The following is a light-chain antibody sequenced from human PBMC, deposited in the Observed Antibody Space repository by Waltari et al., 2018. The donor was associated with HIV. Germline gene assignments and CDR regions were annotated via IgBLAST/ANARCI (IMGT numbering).Light chain of an antibody. V-gene: IGKV1-33*01. CDR2: DAS. CDR3: QKYNSAPLT. Sequence: DIQLTQSPSSLSASVGDIVTITCQASQDVSNYLNWYQQKPGKAPKLLIYDASNLAAGVPSRFSGSGSGTDFTFTIISLQPEDIATYYCQKYNSAPLTFGGGTKVEIK. J-gene: IGKJ4*01. CDR1: QDVSNY.